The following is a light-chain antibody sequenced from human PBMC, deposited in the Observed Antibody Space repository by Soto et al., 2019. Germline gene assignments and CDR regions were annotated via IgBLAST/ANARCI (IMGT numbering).Light chain of an antibody. J-gene: IGKJ5*01. CDR2: DAY. V-gene: IGKV3-11*01. CDR3: HQRHMSPFT. Sequence: EVVLTQSPVPLSLSPWESATLSCRASQSFRGLLAWYQQKPGQAPRLLIYDAYNRATGIPPRFSGSGSGTDFTRTISSLEPEDSAVYYWHQRHMSPFTFGQGTRLESK. CDR1: QSFRGL.